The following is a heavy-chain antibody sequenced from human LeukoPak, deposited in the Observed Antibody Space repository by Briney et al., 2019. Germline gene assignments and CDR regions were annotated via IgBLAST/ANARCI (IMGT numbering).Heavy chain of an antibody. D-gene: IGHD2-2*01. J-gene: IGHJ5*02. V-gene: IGHV4-4*07. Sequence: SETLSLTCTVSGGSISSYYWSWIRQPAGKGLEWIGRIYTSGSTNYNPSLKSRVTISVDTSKNQFSLKLSSVTAADTAVYYCAREVIVVVPAAMVNWFDPWGQGTLVTVSS. CDR3: AREVIVVVPAAMVNWFDP. CDR1: GGSISSYY. CDR2: IYTSGST.